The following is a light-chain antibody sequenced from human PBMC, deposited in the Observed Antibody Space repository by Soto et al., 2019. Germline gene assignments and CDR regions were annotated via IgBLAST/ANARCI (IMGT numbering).Light chain of an antibody. J-gene: IGLJ1*01. CDR2: EVS. Sequence: QSVLTQPASVSGSPGQSLTISCTGTSSDVGSYNLVSWYQQHPGKAPKLMIYEVSKRPSGVSNRFSGSKSGNTASLTISGLQAEDEADYYCCSYAGSSTFPDGFGTGTKVTVL. CDR1: SSDVGSYNL. CDR3: CSYAGSSTFPDG. V-gene: IGLV2-23*02.